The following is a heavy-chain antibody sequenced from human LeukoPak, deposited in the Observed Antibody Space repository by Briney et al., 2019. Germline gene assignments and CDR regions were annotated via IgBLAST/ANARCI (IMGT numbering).Heavy chain of an antibody. CDR2: IYTSGST. CDR1: GGSFSGYY. J-gene: IGHJ4*02. CDR3: ARDDSSGWYYFDY. V-gene: IGHV4-59*10. D-gene: IGHD6-19*01. Sequence: SETLSLTCAVYGGSFSGYYWSWIRQPAGKGLEWIGRIYTSGSTNYNPSLKSRVTMSVDTSKNQFSLKLSSVTAADTAVYYCARDDSSGWYYFDYWGQGTLVTVSS.